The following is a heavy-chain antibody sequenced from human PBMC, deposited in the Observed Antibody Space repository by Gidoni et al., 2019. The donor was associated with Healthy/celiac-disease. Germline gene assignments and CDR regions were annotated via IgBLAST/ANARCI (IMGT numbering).Heavy chain of an antibody. Sequence: EVQLLESGGGLVQPGGSLRLSCAASGFTFSSYAMSWVRQAPGKGLECVSAISGSGGSTYYADSVKGRFTISRDNSKNTLYLQMNSLRAEDTAVYYCAKDQLWFGEFDYWGQGTLVTVSS. J-gene: IGHJ4*02. CDR2: ISGSGGST. CDR1: GFTFSSYA. CDR3: AKDQLWFGEFDY. V-gene: IGHV3-23*01. D-gene: IGHD3-10*01.